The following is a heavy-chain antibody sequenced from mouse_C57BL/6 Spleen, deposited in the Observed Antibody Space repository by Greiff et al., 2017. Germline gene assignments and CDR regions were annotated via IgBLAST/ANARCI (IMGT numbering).Heavy chain of an antibody. V-gene: IGHV1-61*01. CDR1: GYTFTSYR. J-gene: IGHJ2*01. Sequence: QVQLQQPGAELVRPGSSVKLSCKASGYTFTSYRMDWVKQRPGQGLEWIGNIYPSDSETHYNQKFKDKATLTVDKSSSTAYMQLSGLASEDSAVYYCASLSYWGQGTTLTVSS. CDR3: ASLSY. CDR2: IYPSDSET.